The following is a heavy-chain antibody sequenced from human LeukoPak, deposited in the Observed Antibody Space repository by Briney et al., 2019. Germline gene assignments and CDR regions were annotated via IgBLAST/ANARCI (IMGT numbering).Heavy chain of an antibody. D-gene: IGHD1-26*01. V-gene: IGHV3-48*03. Sequence: PGGSLRLSCAASGFTFSSYEMNWVRQAPGKGLEWVSYISSSGSTIYYADSVKGRFTISRDNAKNSLYLQMNSLRAEDTAVYYCARDVEGGGGSYYSDAFDIWGQGTMVTVSS. CDR2: ISSSGSTI. CDR1: GFTFSSYE. J-gene: IGHJ3*02. CDR3: ARDVEGGGGSYYSDAFDI.